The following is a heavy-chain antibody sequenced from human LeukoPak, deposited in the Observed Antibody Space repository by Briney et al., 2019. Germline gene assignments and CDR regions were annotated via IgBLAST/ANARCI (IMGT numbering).Heavy chain of an antibody. CDR1: GDTLTELS. D-gene: IGHD3-10*01. CDR3: ATVTGELFRFYFDY. CDR2: FDPEDGEI. J-gene: IGHJ4*02. Sequence: ASVMVSCKVSGDTLTELSMHWVRHTPGKGLEWMGGFDPEDGEIIYAQRFQGRVTMTEDTSTDTAYMELSSLRSEDTAVYYCATVTGELFRFYFDYWGQGTLVTVSS. V-gene: IGHV1-24*01.